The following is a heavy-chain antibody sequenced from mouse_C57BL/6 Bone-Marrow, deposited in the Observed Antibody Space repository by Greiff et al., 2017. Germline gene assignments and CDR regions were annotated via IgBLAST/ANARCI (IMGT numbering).Heavy chain of an antibody. D-gene: IGHD1-1*01. CDR3: AKPGGSSYWWYFDV. Sequence: VKLVESGPGLVAPSQSLSITCTVSGFSLTSYGVSWVRQPPGKGLEWLGVIWGDGSTNYHSALISRLSISKDNSKSQGFLKLNSLQTDDTATYYCAKPGGSSYWWYFDVWGTGTTVTVSS. CDR2: IWGDGST. V-gene: IGHV2-3*01. CDR1: GFSLTSYG. J-gene: IGHJ1*03.